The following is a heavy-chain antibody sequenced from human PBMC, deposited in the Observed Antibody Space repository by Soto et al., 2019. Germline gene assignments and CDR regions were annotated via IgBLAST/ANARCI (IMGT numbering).Heavy chain of an antibody. CDR3: AREGVDGYGGEGYWFLDL. CDR2: FTPALGTA. J-gene: IGHJ2*01. D-gene: IGHD4-17*01. Sequence: QAQLVQSGAEMKQPGSSVKVSCKASGGTYSSYPINLVRQAPGPGLVWLGSFTPALGTANYPKKFQDRLTITADTSASTTYLELRSLRFEDTGLYYCAREGVDGYGGEGYWFLDLWCRGTLVTVSS. CDR1: GGTYSSYP. V-gene: IGHV1-69*06.